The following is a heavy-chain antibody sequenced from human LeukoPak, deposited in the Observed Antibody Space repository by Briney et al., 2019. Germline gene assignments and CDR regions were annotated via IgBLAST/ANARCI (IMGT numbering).Heavy chain of an antibody. CDR1: GLTFGSYV. Sequence: PGGPLSSSFAASGLTFGSYVMPWFRQAPAKGLGWGPVISYDGSNKYYADSVKGRFTISRDNSKNTLYLQMNSLRAEDTAVYYCARDIQSNYYGSGSYVYWGQGTLVTVSS. D-gene: IGHD3-10*01. CDR3: ARDIQSNYYGSGSYVY. J-gene: IGHJ4*02. CDR2: ISYDGSNK. V-gene: IGHV3-30-3*01.